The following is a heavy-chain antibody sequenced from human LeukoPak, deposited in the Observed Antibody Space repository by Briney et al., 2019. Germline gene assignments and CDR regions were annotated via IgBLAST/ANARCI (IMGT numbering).Heavy chain of an antibody. CDR1: GYSFPTYW. Sequence: GESLKISCKGSGYSFPTYWIGWVRQMPGKGLEWIGIIYPGDSNIRYSPSFQGQVTISADKSISTAYLHWSSLKASDTGMYFCARQSSSGSGVYWGQGTLVTVSS. CDR2: IYPGDSNI. D-gene: IGHD3-22*01. J-gene: IGHJ4*02. CDR3: ARQSSSGSGVY. V-gene: IGHV5-51*01.